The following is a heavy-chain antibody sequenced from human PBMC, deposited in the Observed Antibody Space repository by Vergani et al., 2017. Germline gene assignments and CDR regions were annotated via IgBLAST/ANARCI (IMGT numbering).Heavy chain of an antibody. D-gene: IGHD3-3*01. CDR2: IYYSGST. V-gene: IGHV4-59*01. CDR3: ARVATILGNWFDP. CDR1: GGSISSYY. J-gene: IGHJ5*02. Sequence: QVQLQESGPGLVKPSETLSLTCTVSGGSISSYYWSWIRQPPGKGLEWIGYIYYSGSTNYNPSLKSRVTISVDTSKNQFSLKLSSVTAADTAGYYCARVATILGNWFDPWGQGTLVTVSS.